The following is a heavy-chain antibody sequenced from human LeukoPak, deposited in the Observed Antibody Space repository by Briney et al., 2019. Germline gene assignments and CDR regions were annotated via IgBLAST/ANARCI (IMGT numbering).Heavy chain of an antibody. Sequence: PGGSLRLSCAASGFTFSSYARSWVRQAPGKGLEWVSAISGSGGSTYYADSVKGRFTISRDNSKNTLYLQMNSLRAEDTAVYYCAKDTGVGIAVYYFDYWGQGTLVTVSS. D-gene: IGHD6-19*01. V-gene: IGHV3-23*01. CDR3: AKDTGVGIAVYYFDY. CDR1: GFTFSSYA. J-gene: IGHJ4*02. CDR2: ISGSGGST.